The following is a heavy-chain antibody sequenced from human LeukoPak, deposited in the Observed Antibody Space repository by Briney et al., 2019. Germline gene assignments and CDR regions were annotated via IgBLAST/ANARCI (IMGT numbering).Heavy chain of an antibody. Sequence: SVKVSCKASGGTFSSYAISWVRQAPGQGLEWMGRIIPILGIANYAQKFQGRVTITADKSTSTAYMELSSLRSEDTAVYYCARAGVPAAMRYSFDYWGQGTLVTVSS. V-gene: IGHV1-69*04. D-gene: IGHD2-2*01. CDR3: ARAGVPAAMRYSFDY. CDR1: GGTFSSYA. CDR2: IIPILGIA. J-gene: IGHJ4*02.